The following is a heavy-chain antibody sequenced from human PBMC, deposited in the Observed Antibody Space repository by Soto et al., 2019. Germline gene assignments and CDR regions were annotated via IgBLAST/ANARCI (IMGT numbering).Heavy chain of an antibody. CDR3: AKAMVRGVIIKSQIFDY. Sequence: GGSLRLSCAASGFTFDDYAMHWVRRAPGKGLEWVSGISWNSGSIGYADSVKGRFTISRDNAKNSLYLQMNSLRAEDTALYYCAKAMVRGVIIKSQIFDYWGQGTLVTVSS. V-gene: IGHV3-9*01. J-gene: IGHJ4*02. CDR1: GFTFDDYA. D-gene: IGHD3-10*01. CDR2: ISWNSGSI.